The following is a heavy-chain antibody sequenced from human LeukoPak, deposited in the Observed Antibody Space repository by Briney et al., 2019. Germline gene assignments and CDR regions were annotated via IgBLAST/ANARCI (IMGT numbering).Heavy chain of an antibody. J-gene: IGHJ3*02. CDR2: IYYSGST. V-gene: IGHV4-59*01. D-gene: IGHD3-9*01. Sequence: SETLSLTCTVSGGSISSYYWSWIRQPPGKGLEWIGYIYYSGSTNYNPSLKSQVTISVDTSKNQFSLKLSSVTAADTAVYYCARGYDILTGLLDAFDIWGQGTMVTVSS. CDR1: GGSISSYY. CDR3: ARGYDILTGLLDAFDI.